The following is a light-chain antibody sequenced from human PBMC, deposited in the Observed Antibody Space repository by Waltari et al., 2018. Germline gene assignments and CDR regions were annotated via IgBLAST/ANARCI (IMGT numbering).Light chain of an antibody. CDR1: NLGNKY. Sequence: SSELTQPPSLSVSPGQTASITCSGDNLGNKYVSWYQQKPGQSPVLVIYQDRKGPSGILERFAGTNCENTASLTISGPQAMEEADYCCQAGDSSTVLFGGGTKLTVL. CDR2: QDR. J-gene: IGLJ2*01. V-gene: IGLV3-1*01. CDR3: QAGDSSTVL.